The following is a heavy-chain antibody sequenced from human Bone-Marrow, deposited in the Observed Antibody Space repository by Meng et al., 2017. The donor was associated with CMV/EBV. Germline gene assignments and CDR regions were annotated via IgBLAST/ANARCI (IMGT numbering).Heavy chain of an antibody. D-gene: IGHD3-22*01. CDR2: INHSGST. J-gene: IGHJ6*02. Sequence: SETLSLTCAVSGGSISSSNWWSWVRQPPGKGLEWIGEINHSGSTYYNPSLKSRVTISVDTSKNQFSLKLSSVTAADTAVYYCARATFGDYYDSSGSLYYYYGMDVWGQGTTVTVSS. V-gene: IGHV4-4*02. CDR1: GGSISSSNW. CDR3: ARATFGDYYDSSGSLYYYYGMDV.